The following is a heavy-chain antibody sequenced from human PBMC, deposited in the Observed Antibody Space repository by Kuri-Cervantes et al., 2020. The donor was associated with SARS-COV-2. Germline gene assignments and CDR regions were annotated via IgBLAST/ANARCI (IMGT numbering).Heavy chain of an antibody. D-gene: IGHD2-2*02. J-gene: IGHJ6*03. CDR3: AKDGEDTPAFNYFYYYMDV. V-gene: IGHV3-23*01. Sequence: GGSLRLSCAASGFTFSSYDMSWVRQAPGKGLECVSAISGSGGSTHYADSVKGRFTISRDNSKKTLYLQMNSLTADDTAVYYCAKDGEDTPAFNYFYYYMDVWGKGTTVTDSS. CDR1: GFTFSSYD. CDR2: ISGSGGST.